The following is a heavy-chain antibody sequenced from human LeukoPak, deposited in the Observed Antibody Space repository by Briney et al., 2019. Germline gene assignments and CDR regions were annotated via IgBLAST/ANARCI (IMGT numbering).Heavy chain of an antibody. CDR1: GFTFGDYA. D-gene: IGHD3-22*01. CDR2: IRSKAYGGTT. J-gene: IGHJ4*02. CDR3: TRPYSHYYDSSGYYRY. V-gene: IGHV3-49*03. Sequence: GGSLRLSCTASGFTFGDYAMSWFRQAPGKGLEWVGFIRSKAYGGTTECAASVKGRFTISRDDSKSIAYLQMNSLKTEDTAVYYCTRPYSHYYDSSGYYRYWGQGTLVTVSS.